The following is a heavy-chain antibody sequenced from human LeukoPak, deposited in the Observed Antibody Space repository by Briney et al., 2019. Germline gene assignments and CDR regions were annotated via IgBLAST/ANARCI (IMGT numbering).Heavy chain of an antibody. V-gene: IGHV4-61*01. CDR1: GGSLSSGSYY. Sequence: SETLSLTCTVSGGSLSSGSYYWRWLRQPPGKGLEWIGYIYYSGSTNYNPSLKSRVTISVDTSKNQFSLKLSSVTAADTAVYYCARANKLKPYSSGFDYWGQGTLVTVSS. J-gene: IGHJ4*02. D-gene: IGHD6-19*01. CDR2: IYYSGST. CDR3: ARANKLKPYSSGFDY.